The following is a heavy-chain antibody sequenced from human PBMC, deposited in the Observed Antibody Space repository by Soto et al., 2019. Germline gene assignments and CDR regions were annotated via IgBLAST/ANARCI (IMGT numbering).Heavy chain of an antibody. D-gene: IGHD2-2*01. CDR3: ASAHRGYCSSTSCYDANYMDV. J-gene: IGHJ6*03. CDR2: IYYSGST. V-gene: IGHV4-59*12. CDR1: GGSISSYY. Sequence: PSETLSLTCTVSGGSISSYYWSWIRQPPGKGLEWIGYIYYSGSTYYNPSLKSRVTIPVDTSKNQFSLKLSSVTAADTAVYYCASAHRGYCSSTSCYDANYMDVWGKGTTVTVSS.